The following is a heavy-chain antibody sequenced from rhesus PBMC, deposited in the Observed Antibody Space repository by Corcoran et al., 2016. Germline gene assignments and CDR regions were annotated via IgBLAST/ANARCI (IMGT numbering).Heavy chain of an antibody. D-gene: IGHD3-16*01. CDR1: GGSISSSY. CDR2: IRGSSGST. Sequence: QLQLQESGPGLVKPSETLSVTCAVSGGSISSSYWSWIRQAPGKGLEWIGDIRGSSGSTYYNPSLKSRVTISTDPSKNQFSLKLSSVTAADTDVYYCARGSYYSGSSDYWGQGVLVTVSS. V-gene: IGHV4-165*01. CDR3: ARGSYYSGSSDY. J-gene: IGHJ4*01.